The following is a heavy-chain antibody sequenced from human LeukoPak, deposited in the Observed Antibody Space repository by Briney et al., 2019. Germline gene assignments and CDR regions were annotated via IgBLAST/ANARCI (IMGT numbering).Heavy chain of an antibody. CDR1: GFTFSTYG. CDR3: AISMDFSDTSASDP. Sequence: GGSLRLSCAASGFTFSTYGMHWVRQAPGKGLDWVAFIRYDGSNKYYADSVKGRFTISRDNSKNTLYLQMNSLGAGDAAVYYCAISMDFSDTSASDPWGQGTLVTVSS. D-gene: IGHD3-22*01. V-gene: IGHV3-30*02. CDR2: IRYDGSNK. J-gene: IGHJ5*02.